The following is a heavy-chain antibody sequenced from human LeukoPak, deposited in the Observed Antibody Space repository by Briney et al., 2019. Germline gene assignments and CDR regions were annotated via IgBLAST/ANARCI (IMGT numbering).Heavy chain of an antibody. CDR2: VHPSGIT. V-gene: IGHV4-34*01. D-gene: IGHD3-22*01. CDR3: LRGYDNEKSAY. Sequence: PSETLSLTCDVYSESFSGSYWSWIRQPPGKGLEWIGEVHPSGITNYNPSLKSRVSISIDTSKNQFSLTLISVTAADTALYYCLRGYDNEKSAYWGQGTLVTVSS. J-gene: IGHJ4*02. CDR1: SESFSGSY.